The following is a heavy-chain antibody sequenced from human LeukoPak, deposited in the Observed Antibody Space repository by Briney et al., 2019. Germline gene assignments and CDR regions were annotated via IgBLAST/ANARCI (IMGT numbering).Heavy chain of an antibody. V-gene: IGHV3-9*03. CDR2: ISWNSGSI. CDR1: GFTFDDYA. Sequence: GRSLRLSCAASGFTFDDYAMHWVRQAPGKGLEWVSGISWNSGSIGYADSVKGRFTISRDNAKNSLYLQMNSLRAEDMALYYCAKATRELDAFDIWGQGQWSPSLQ. J-gene: IGHJ3*02. D-gene: IGHD3-10*01. CDR3: AKATRELDAFDI.